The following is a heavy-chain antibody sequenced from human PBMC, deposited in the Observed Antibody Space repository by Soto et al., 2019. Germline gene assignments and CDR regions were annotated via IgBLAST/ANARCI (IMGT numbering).Heavy chain of an antibody. CDR2: INHSGST. D-gene: IGHD2-2*01. J-gene: IGHJ4*02. V-gene: IGHV4-34*01. CDR1: GGSFSGYY. CDR3: ARDYCSSPSFHLAG. Sequence: SETLSLTCAVYGGSFSGYYWSWIRQPPGKGLEWIGEINHSGSTNYNPSLKSRVTISVDTSKNQFSLKLSSVTAADTAVYYCARDYCSSPSFHLAGWGEGTLVTVSS.